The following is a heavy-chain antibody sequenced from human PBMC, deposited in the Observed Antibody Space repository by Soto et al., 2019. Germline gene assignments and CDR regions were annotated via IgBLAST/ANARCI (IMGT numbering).Heavy chain of an antibody. CDR3: ARGPLYYDFWSGRPHGPNWLDP. Sequence: ASETLSLTCAGYGGSFSGYYWSWIRQPPGKGLEWIGEINHSGSTNYNPSLKSRVTISVDTSKNQFSLKLSSVTAADTAVYYCARGPLYYDFWSGRPHGPNWLDPWGQGTLVTVSS. V-gene: IGHV4-34*01. CDR2: INHSGST. CDR1: GGSFSGYY. D-gene: IGHD3-3*01. J-gene: IGHJ5*02.